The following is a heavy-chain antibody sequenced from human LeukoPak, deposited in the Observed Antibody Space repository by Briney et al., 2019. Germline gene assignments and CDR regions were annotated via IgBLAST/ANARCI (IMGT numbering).Heavy chain of an antibody. CDR3: ARASPDIAVPYGMDV. J-gene: IGHJ6*02. Sequence: GGSLRLSCAGSGFIFNNYAMHWVRQPPGKGMEWVSVIYSGGSTYYPDSVKGRFTISSHNSNNTLYLQMNSLPAEDTAVYYCARASPDIAVPYGMDVWGQGTTVTVSS. V-gene: IGHV3-53*01. CDR1: GFIFNNYA. D-gene: IGHD6-19*01. CDR2: IYSGGST.